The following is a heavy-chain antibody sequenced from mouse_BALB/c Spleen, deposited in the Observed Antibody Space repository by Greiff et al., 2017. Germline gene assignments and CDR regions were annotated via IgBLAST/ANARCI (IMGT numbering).Heavy chain of an antibody. V-gene: IGHV1S56*01. J-gene: IGHJ2*01. Sequence: VQLQQSGPELVKPGASVRISCKASGYTFTSYYIHWVKQRPGQGLEWIGWIYPGNVNTKYNEKFKGKATLTADKSSSTAYMQLSSLTSEDSAVYFCARYDGYYVDYWGQGTTLTVSS. CDR2: IYPGNVNT. CDR3: ARYDGYYVDY. CDR1: GYTFTSYY. D-gene: IGHD2-3*01.